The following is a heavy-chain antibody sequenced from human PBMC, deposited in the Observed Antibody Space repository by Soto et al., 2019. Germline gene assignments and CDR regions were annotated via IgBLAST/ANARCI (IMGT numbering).Heavy chain of an antibody. CDR2: ISGSGGST. Sequence: PGGSLRLSCAASGFTFSSYAMSWVRQAQGKGLEWVSAISGSGGSTYYADSVKGRFTISRDNSKNTLYLQMNSLRAEDTAVYYCAKDINPTMPLGMDVWGQGTTVTVSS. CDR1: GFTFSSYA. D-gene: IGHD2-2*01. V-gene: IGHV3-23*01. J-gene: IGHJ6*02. CDR3: AKDINPTMPLGMDV.